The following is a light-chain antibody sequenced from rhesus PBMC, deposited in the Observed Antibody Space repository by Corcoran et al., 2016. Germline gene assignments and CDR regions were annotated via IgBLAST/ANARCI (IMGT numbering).Light chain of an antibody. V-gene: IGLV2-32*01. Sequence: QAALTKHRSVSGSPGPSVTISCTGTRSDIGGYNFVSWYQKHPGTAPKLLIYEVTKRPSGVSDRFSASKSGNTASLTISGLQAQDEADYHCCSYTGSFTFYMFGTGTRLTVL. CDR3: CSYTGSFTFYM. J-gene: IGLJ1*01. CDR1: RSDIGGYNF. CDR2: EVT.